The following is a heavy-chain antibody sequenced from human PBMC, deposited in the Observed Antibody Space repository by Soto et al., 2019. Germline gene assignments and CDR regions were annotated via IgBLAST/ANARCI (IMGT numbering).Heavy chain of an antibody. Sequence: EVQLVETGGGWIQPGGSLRLSCAASGFTVSSNYMSWVRQAPGRGLEWVSTIFSGGTTHYADSVKGRFTISRDSSKNTLYLQMNSPRAEDTAIYYCARETVPPSYHYYDCWGQGTLVTVSS. D-gene: IGHD2-2*01. CDR3: ARETVPPSYHYYDC. CDR1: GFTVSSNY. J-gene: IGHJ4*02. V-gene: IGHV3-53*02. CDR2: IFSGGTT.